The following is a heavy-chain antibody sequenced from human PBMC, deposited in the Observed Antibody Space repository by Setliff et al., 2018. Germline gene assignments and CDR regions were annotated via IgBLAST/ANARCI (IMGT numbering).Heavy chain of an antibody. CDR3: AKFGPLDLTGDWAFDN. Sequence: TLSLTCAVYGGSFSSFYWSWIRQPPGKGLEWNGEINHSGTTAYNPSLKSRVTISVDTSRKQFSLRLTSVTAADTAVYYCAKFGPLDLTGDWAFDNWGQGTLVTVSS. CDR2: INHSGTT. J-gene: IGHJ4*02. CDR1: GGSFSSFY. D-gene: IGHD7-27*01. V-gene: IGHV4-34*01.